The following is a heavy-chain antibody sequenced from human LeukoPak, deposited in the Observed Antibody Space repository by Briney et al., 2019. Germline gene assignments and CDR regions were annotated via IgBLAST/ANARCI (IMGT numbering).Heavy chain of an antibody. Sequence: ASVKVSCKASGYTFTGYYMHWVRQAPGQGLEWMGWINPNSGGTNYAQKFQGRVTMTRDTSISTAYMELSRLRSDDTAVYYCARDRVAAALYGMDVWGQGTTVTVS. CDR1: GYTFTGYY. V-gene: IGHV1-2*02. D-gene: IGHD6-13*01. CDR3: ARDRVAAALYGMDV. CDR2: INPNSGGT. J-gene: IGHJ6*02.